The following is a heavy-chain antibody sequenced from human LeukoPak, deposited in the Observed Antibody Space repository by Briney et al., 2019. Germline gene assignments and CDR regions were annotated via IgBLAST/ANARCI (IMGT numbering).Heavy chain of an antibody. D-gene: IGHD2-2*01. CDR1: GFTFSSYA. CDR2: ISGSGGST. CDR3: AKDLRGYCSSTSCYAEAFDY. Sequence: PGGSLRLSCAASGFTFSSYAMSWVRQAPGKGLEWVSAISGSGGSTYYADSVKGRFTISRDNSKNTLYLQMNSLRAEDTAVYYCAKDLRGYCSSTSCYAEAFDYWGQGTLVTVSS. J-gene: IGHJ4*02. V-gene: IGHV3-23*01.